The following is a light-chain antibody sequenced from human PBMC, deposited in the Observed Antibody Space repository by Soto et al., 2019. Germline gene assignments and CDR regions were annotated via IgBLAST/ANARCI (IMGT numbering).Light chain of an antibody. CDR3: QQRSNWPPIT. V-gene: IGKV3-11*01. CDR2: DAS. Sequence: EIVLTQSPATLSLSPGERATLSGRSSQSVSSNLAWYQQKPGQAPRLLIYDASNRATGIPARFSGSGSGTDFTLTISSLEPEDFAVYYCQQRSNWPPITFGQGTRLEIK. CDR1: QSVSSN. J-gene: IGKJ5*01.